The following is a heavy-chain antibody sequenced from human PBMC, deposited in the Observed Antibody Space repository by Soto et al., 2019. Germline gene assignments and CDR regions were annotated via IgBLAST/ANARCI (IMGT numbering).Heavy chain of an antibody. CDR2: IRDKANHYAT. V-gene: IGHV3-73*01. CDR1: GFSFSDSA. D-gene: IGHD1-26*01. Sequence: VGSLRLSCKASGFSFSDSAMHWVRQASGKGLEWVGHIRDKANHYATAYAASVKGRFVISRDDSQNTAYLQMSSLKADDTAVYYCTRPPSGSYGDDFDYWGQGTLVTVSS. J-gene: IGHJ4*02. CDR3: TRPPSGSYGDDFDY.